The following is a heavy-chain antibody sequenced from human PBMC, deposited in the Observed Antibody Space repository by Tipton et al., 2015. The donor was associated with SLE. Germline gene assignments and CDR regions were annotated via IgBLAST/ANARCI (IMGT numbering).Heavy chain of an antibody. CDR2: MNPNSGNT. V-gene: IGHV1-8*02. J-gene: IGHJ5*02. Sequence: QLVQSGAEVKKPGASVKVSCKASGYTFTSYDINWVRQATGQGLEWMGWMNPNSGNTDYAQKFQGRVTMTRNTSISTAYMELSSLRSEGTAVYYCAREYCSGGSCYSDWFDPWGQGTLVTVSS. D-gene: IGHD2-15*01. CDR1: GYTFTSYD. CDR3: AREYCSGGSCYSDWFDP.